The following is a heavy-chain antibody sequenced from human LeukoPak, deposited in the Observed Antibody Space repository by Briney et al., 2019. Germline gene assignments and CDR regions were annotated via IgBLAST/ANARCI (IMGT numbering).Heavy chain of an antibody. Sequence: SETLSHTCAVSGYSISSASYWGWIRQPPGKGLEWIGNIYHSGSPYYNPSLKSRVTISVDTSKNQFSLKLSSVTAADTAVYYCARPISSQGYFGVVIDWGQGTLVTVSS. CDR1: GYSISSASY. D-gene: IGHD3-3*01. V-gene: IGHV4-38-2*01. CDR3: ARPISSQGYFGVVID. CDR2: IYHSGSP. J-gene: IGHJ4*02.